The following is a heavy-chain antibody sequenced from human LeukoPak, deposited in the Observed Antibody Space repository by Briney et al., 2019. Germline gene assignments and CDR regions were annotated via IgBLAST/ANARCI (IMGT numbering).Heavy chain of an antibody. D-gene: IGHD1-14*01. Sequence: PVGSLRLSCAATGFTFTTYGMTWVRQAPGGGLERVSSIRDSGGVTYYADSVRGRFTISRDNSKNTLSLQINILRPETTLGYYFVRGTWGFQPGGERPLVTVPS. CDR2: IRDSGGVT. V-gene: IGHV3-23*01. CDR1: GFTFTTYG. J-gene: IGHJ4*02. CDR3: VRGTWGFQP.